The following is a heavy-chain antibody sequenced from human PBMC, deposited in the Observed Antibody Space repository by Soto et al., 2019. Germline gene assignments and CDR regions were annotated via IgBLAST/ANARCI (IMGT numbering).Heavy chain of an antibody. Sequence: QVQLVQSGTEVKKPGSSVNVSCKTSGGTFGNTAVTWVRQAPGQGLEWMGGIVPMFGTANYAQKFQGRVTITADVSTNTAYMELNSLRSDDTAVYFCARDGDPGYAFWSGPLGGGRFDPWGQGTLVTVSS. D-gene: IGHD3-3*01. CDR3: ARDGDPGYAFWSGPLGGGRFDP. CDR1: GGTFGNTA. J-gene: IGHJ5*02. V-gene: IGHV1-69*12. CDR2: IVPMFGTA.